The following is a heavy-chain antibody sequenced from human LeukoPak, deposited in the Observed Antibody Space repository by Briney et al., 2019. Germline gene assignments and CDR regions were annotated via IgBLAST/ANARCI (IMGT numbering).Heavy chain of an antibody. D-gene: IGHD5-18*01. V-gene: IGHV4-34*01. CDR2: INHSGST. J-gene: IGHJ4*02. CDR1: GGSFSGYY. Sequence: SETLSLTCAVYGGSFSGYYWSWIRQPPGKGLEWLGEINHSGSTNYNPSLKSRVTISVDTSKNQFSLKLSSVTAADTAVYYCARARGYSYGYGFDYWGQGTLVTVSS. CDR3: ARARGYSYGYGFDY.